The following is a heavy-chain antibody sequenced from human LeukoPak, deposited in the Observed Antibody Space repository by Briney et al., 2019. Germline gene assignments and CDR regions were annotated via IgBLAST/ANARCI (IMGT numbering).Heavy chain of an antibody. V-gene: IGHV3-53*01. CDR2: YSGGNT. J-gene: IGHJ4*02. CDR3: ARDRVGATTNFDY. Sequence: YSGGNTYYADSVKGRFTISRDNSKNTLYIQMNSLRAEDTAVYYCARDRVGATTNFDYWGKGTLVTVSS. D-gene: IGHD1-26*01.